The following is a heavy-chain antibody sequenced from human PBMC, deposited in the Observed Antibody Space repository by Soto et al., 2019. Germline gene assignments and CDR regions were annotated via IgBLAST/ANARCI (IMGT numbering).Heavy chain of an antibody. CDR3: AREGSCSGDSCYRGLDY. V-gene: IGHV3-53*01. CDR2: IDSGGTT. CDR1: GFIVSRNY. J-gene: IGHJ4*02. Sequence: GGSLRLSCAASGFIVSRNYMSWVRQAPGKGLEWVSLIDSGGTTYYADSVKGRFTIPRDSSKNTLHLQMNSLRAEDTAVYYCAREGSCSGDSCYRGLDYWGQGTLVTVSS. D-gene: IGHD2-15*01.